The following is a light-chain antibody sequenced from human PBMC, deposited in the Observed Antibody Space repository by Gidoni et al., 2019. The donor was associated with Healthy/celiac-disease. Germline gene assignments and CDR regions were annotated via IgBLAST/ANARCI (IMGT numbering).Light chain of an antibody. CDR2: EVS. CDR3: SSYAGSNNLGV. V-gene: IGLV2-8*01. J-gene: IGLJ2*01. Sequence: QSALTQPPSASGSPGQSVTISCTGTRSDVGGYNYVSWYQHHPGKAPKLMIYEVSKRPSGVPDRFSGSKSGNTASLTVSGLQAEDEADYYCSSYAGSNNLGVFGGGTKLTVL. CDR1: RSDVGGYNY.